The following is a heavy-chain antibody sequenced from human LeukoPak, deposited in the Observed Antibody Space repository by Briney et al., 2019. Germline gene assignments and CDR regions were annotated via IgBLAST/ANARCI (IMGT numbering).Heavy chain of an antibody. Sequence: SVKASCKASGYTFTSYDINWVRQATGQGLEWMGWMNPNSGNTGYAQKFQGRVTITRNTSISTAYMELSSLRSEDTAVYYCARVPRGYSYGHFDYWGQGTLVTVSS. CDR3: ARVPRGYSYGHFDY. CDR1: GYTFTSYD. V-gene: IGHV1-8*01. J-gene: IGHJ4*02. D-gene: IGHD5-18*01. CDR2: MNPNSGNT.